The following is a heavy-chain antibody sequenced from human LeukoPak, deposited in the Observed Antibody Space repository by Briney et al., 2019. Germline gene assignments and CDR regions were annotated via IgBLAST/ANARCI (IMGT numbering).Heavy chain of an antibody. D-gene: IGHD2-2*01. J-gene: IGHJ4*02. Sequence: GGSLRLSCAASGFTFSDYYMDWVRQAPGQGLEWIGRSRNRDNRYTIEYAASVRGRFTISRDDSNYSLFLHMNSLKTEDTAVYFCARVHDTSWSGSYFDYWGQGSLVTVSS. CDR3: ARVHDTSWSGSYFDY. CDR2: SRNRDNRYTI. V-gene: IGHV3-72*01. CDR1: GFTFSDYY.